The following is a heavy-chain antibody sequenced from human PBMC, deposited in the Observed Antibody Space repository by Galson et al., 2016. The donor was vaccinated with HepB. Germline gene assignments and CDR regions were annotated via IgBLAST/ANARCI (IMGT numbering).Heavy chain of an antibody. D-gene: IGHD2-15*01. Sequence: SVKVSCKASGYTFTTYAMHWVRQVPGQRPEWMGLINTGNGKTKYSQNFQGRVTITRDTSINTAYMELSNLRSEDTAVYYCARERGDIVVVPYYWGQGTLVTVSS. V-gene: IGHV1-3*04. CDR3: ARERGDIVVVPYY. CDR1: GYTFTTYA. CDR2: INTGNGKT. J-gene: IGHJ4*02.